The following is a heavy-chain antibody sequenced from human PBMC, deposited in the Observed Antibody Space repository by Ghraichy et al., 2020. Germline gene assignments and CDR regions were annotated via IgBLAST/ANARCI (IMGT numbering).Heavy chain of an antibody. CDR1: GGSISSYY. CDR3: AARLYGSAFDI. J-gene: IGHJ3*02. V-gene: IGHV4-59*01. D-gene: IGHD3-3*01. CDR2: SYYSGST. Sequence: SETLSLTCTVSGGSISSYYWSWIGQPPGKELEWIGYSYYSGSTNYNPSLKSRVTISVDTSKNQFSLKLSSVTAADTAVYYCAARLYGSAFDIWGQGTMVTVSS.